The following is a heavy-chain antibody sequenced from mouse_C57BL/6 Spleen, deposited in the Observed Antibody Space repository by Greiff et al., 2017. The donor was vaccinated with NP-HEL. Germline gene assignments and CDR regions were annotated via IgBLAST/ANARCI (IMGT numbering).Heavy chain of an antibody. CDR2: ISSGGDYI. Sequence: EVMLVESGEGLVKPGGSLKLSCAASGFTFSSYAMSWVRQTPEKRLEWVAYISSGGDYIYYADTVKGRFTISRDIARNTLYLQMSSLKSEDTAMYYCTRDDGYYEGDYYAMDYWGQGTSVTVSS. V-gene: IGHV5-9-1*02. CDR1: GFTFSSYA. J-gene: IGHJ4*01. D-gene: IGHD2-3*01. CDR3: TRDDGYYEGDYYAMDY.